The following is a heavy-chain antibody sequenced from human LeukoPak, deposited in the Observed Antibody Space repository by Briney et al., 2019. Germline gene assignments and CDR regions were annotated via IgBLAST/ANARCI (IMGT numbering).Heavy chain of an antibody. CDR1: GGSISSSSYY. J-gene: IGHJ4*02. Sequence: SETLSLTCTVSGGSISSSSYYWGWIRQPPGKGLEWIGRIYYSGSTYYNPSLKSRVTISVDTSKNQFSLKLSSVTAADTAVYYCARVRYNWNRDFDYWGQGTLVTVSS. CDR3: ARVRYNWNRDFDY. V-gene: IGHV4-39*01. D-gene: IGHD1-20*01. CDR2: IYYSGST.